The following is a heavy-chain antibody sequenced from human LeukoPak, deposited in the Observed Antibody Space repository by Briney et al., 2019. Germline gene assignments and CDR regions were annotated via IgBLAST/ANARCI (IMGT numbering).Heavy chain of an antibody. CDR2: ISGSGGST. D-gene: IGHD2-8*01. CDR1: GFTFSSYA. Sequence: GGSLRLSCAASGFTFSSYAMSWVRQAPGKGLEWVSAISGSGGSTYYADSVKGRLTISRDNSKNTLYLQMNSLRAGDTAVYYCAREAAYCTNGVCPLDYWGQGTLVTVSS. CDR3: AREAAYCTNGVCPLDY. V-gene: IGHV3-23*01. J-gene: IGHJ4*02.